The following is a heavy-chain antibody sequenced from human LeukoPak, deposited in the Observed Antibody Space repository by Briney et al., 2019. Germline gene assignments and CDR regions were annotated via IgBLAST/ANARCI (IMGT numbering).Heavy chain of an antibody. CDR2: ISYDGSNK. V-gene: IGHV3-30-3*01. CDR3: ARDRALSDLYSSGWYTNSH. D-gene: IGHD6-19*01. J-gene: IGHJ4*02. CDR1: GFTFSSYA. Sequence: GRSLRLPCAASGFTFSSYAMHWVRQAPGKGLEWVAVISYDGSNKYYADSVKGRFTISRDNSKNTLYLQMNSLRAEDTAVYYCARDRALSDLYSSGWYTNSHWGQGTLVTVSS.